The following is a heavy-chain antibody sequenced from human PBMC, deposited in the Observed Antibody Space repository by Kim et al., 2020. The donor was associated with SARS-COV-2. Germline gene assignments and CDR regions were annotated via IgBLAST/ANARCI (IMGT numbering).Heavy chain of an antibody. J-gene: IGHJ4*02. Sequence: PSLKSRVTISVDTSKNQFSLKLSSVTAADTAVYYCAKGTTGTARRDYFDYWGQGTLVTVSS. CDR3: AKGTTGTARRDYFDY. D-gene: IGHD1-1*01. V-gene: IGHV4-39*01.